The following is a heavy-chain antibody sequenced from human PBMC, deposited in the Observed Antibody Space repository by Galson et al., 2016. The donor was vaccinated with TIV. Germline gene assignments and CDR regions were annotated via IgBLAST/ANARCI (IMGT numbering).Heavy chain of an antibody. V-gene: IGHV2-70*17. J-gene: IGHJ4*02. CDR1: GFSLSTYGMS. CDR3: SRAPISISGFATSYYFDY. Sequence: PALVKPTQTLTLTCTFSGFSLSTYGMSVGWIRQPPGKALEWLARIDWDDDKFYNPSLQTRLPISKDISRNQVVLTMTNMDPVDTATYYCSRAPISISGFATSYYFDYWGQGTLVTVSS. CDR2: IDWDDDK. D-gene: IGHD3-3*01.